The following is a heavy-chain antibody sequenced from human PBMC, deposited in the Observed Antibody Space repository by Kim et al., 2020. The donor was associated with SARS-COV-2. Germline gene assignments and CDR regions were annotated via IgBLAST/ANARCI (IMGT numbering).Heavy chain of an antibody. Sequence: GGSLRLSCEVSGLTFSTYATYAMSWVRQAPGKRPEWVSAISGSGGTTYYADSVQGRFTISRDNSKNTLYLQMNSLRAEDTAVYYCANPNTLGADTPLGYFDYWGQGTLVTVSS. J-gene: IGHJ4*02. CDR3: ANPNTLGADTPLGYFDY. D-gene: IGHD1-26*01. V-gene: IGHV3-23*01. CDR1: GLTFSTYATYA. CDR2: ISGSGGTT.